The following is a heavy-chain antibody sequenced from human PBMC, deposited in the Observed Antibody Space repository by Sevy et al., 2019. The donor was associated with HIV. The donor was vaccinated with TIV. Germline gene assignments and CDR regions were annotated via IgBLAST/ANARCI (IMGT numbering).Heavy chain of an antibody. CDR2: VDHTGNI. V-gene: IGHV4-34*01. Sequence: SETLSLTCAVYVDSFNGHYWSWVRQVPGRGLEWIGEVDHTGNINYNPALDNRLAISVNRPKNQFSLNLTSITATDTAVDYCEREPIEAPGRGYFDIWGHGNRVTVSS. CDR3: EREPIEAPGRGYFDI. CDR1: VDSFNGHY. J-gene: IGHJ4*03. D-gene: IGHD2-8*02.